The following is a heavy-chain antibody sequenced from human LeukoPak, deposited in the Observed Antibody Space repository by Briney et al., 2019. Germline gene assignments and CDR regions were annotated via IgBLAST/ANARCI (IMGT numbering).Heavy chain of an antibody. D-gene: IGHD3-22*01. Sequence: GGSLRLSYAASGFTFDDHGMSWVRQAPGKGLEWVSGINWNGVSTGYADSVKGRFTISRDNAKNSLYLQMNSLRAEDTALYYCAREQMTSGTIVVVITSHAFDMWGQGTMVTVSS. J-gene: IGHJ3*02. V-gene: IGHV3-20*03. CDR1: GFTFDDHG. CDR2: INWNGVST. CDR3: AREQMTSGTIVVVITSHAFDM.